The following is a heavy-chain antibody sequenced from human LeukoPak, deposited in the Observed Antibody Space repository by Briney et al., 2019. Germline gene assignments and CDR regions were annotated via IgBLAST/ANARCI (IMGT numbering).Heavy chain of an antibody. D-gene: IGHD4-17*01. V-gene: IGHV4-39*01. CDR2: IYYSGST. J-gene: IGHJ5*02. CDR1: GGSISSSSYY. CDR3: ARRGYGDPFDP. Sequence: PSETLSLTCTVSGGSISSSSYYWGWIRQPPGKGLEWIGSIYYSGSTYYNPSLKSRVTISVDTSKNQFSLKLSSVTAADTAVYYCARRGYGDPFDPWGQGTLVTVSS.